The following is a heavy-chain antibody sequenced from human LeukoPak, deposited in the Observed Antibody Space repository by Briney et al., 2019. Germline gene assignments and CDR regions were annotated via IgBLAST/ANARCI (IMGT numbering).Heavy chain of an antibody. J-gene: IGHJ5*02. CDR1: GGSISSYY. Sequence: PSETLSLTCTVSGGSISSYYWSWIRQPPGKGLEWIGYIYTSGGTNYNPSLKSRVTISVDTSKNQFSLKLSSVTAADTAVYYCARERYSSSWHNWFDPWGQGTLVTVSS. D-gene: IGHD6-13*01. V-gene: IGHV4-4*09. CDR3: ARERYSSSWHNWFDP. CDR2: IYTSGGT.